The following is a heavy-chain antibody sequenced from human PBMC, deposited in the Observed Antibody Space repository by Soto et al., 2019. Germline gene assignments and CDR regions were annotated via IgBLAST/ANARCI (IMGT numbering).Heavy chain of an antibody. J-gene: IGHJ6*03. CDR3: ASSPKYCSGGSCYSVGYMDV. D-gene: IGHD2-15*01. V-gene: IGHV1-8*01. Sequence: VKVSCKASGYTFTSYDINWVRQATGQGLEWMGWMNPNSGNTGYAQKFQGRVTMTRNTSISTAYMELSSLRSEDTAVYYCASSPKYCSGGSCYSVGYMDVWGKGTTVTVSS. CDR2: MNPNSGNT. CDR1: GYTFTSYD.